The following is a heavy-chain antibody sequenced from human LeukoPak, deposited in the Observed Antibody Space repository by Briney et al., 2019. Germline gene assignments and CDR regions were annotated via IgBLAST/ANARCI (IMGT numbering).Heavy chain of an antibody. Sequence: GGSLRLSCAASGFTFSTYTMHWVRQAPGKGLEWVALISYDGSNNYYADSVKGRFTISSDNSKNTLYLQMNSLRAEDTAVYYCAKDRGDYGDYGSLFDYWGQGTLVTVSS. D-gene: IGHD4-17*01. CDR1: GFTFSTYT. J-gene: IGHJ4*02. CDR3: AKDRGDYGDYGSLFDY. V-gene: IGHV3-30*04. CDR2: ISYDGSNN.